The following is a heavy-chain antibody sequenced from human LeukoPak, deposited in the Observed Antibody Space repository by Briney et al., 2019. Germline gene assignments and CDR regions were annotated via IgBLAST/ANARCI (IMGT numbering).Heavy chain of an antibody. CDR1: GFTFSSYS. CDR3: ARDSSLRNPYDFWSGYSYYFDY. V-gene: IGHV3-48*01. J-gene: IGHJ4*02. D-gene: IGHD3-3*01. CDR2: ISSSSSTI. Sequence: GGSLRLSCAASGFTFSSYSMNWVRQAPGKGLEWVSYISSSSSTIYYADSVRGRFTISRDNAKNSLYPQMNSLRAEDTAVYYCARDSSLRNPYDFWSGYSYYFDYWGQGTLVTVSS.